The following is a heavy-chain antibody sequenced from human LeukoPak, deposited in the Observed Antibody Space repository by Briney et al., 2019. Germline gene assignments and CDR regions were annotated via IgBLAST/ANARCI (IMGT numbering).Heavy chain of an antibody. Sequence: GESLKISCKGSGYSFTNYLIGWVRQMPGKGLEWMGIIYPGDSDTRYSPSFQGQVTISADKPISTAYLQWSSLKASDTAMYYCTRLSSGPAEYFQHWGQGTLVTVSS. CDR3: TRLSSGPAEYFQH. V-gene: IGHV5-51*01. CDR1: GYSFTNYL. J-gene: IGHJ1*01. CDR2: IYPGDSDT.